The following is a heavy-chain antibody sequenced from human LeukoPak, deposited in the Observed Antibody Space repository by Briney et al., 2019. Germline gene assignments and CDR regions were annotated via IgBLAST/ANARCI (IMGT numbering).Heavy chain of an antibody. CDR1: GYSFSDFY. CDR2: IYPKTGAT. CDR3: SRDGPSPMVEFDY. V-gene: IGHV1-2*02. D-gene: IGHD3-10*01. J-gene: IGHJ4*02. Sequence: GASVKVSCKASGYSFSDFYFYWVRQAPGQGLESMGWIYPKTGATKSTQKFQGRVTLTRDTSISTAYMELTRLTSDDTAVYYCSRDGPSPMVEFDYWGQGTLVTVSS.